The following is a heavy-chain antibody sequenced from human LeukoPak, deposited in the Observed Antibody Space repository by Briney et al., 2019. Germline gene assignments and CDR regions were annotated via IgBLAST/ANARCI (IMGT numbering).Heavy chain of an antibody. J-gene: IGHJ6*03. CDR2: IYYSGST. Sequence: PSQTLSLTRTVSGGSLSRGGYYCSWIRQHPGEGLGWHGYIYYSGSTYYNPSLKSRVTISVNTSKNQFSLKLSSVTAADTAVYYCARGGGDYEPRYYYYYMDVWGKGTTVTVSS. D-gene: IGHD4-17*01. CDR3: ARGGGDYEPRYYYYYMDV. CDR1: GGSLSRGGYY. V-gene: IGHV4-31*03.